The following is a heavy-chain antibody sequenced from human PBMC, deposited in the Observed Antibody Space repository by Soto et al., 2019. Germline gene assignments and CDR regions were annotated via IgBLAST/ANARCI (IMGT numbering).Heavy chain of an antibody. CDR1: GFTFSDYT. CDR3: ARRTSGYFGY. CDR2: ILSDYNT. D-gene: IGHD6-19*01. Sequence: EVQLLESGGGLVQPGGALTLSCAASGFTFSDYTMSWVRQAPGKVLECISVILSDYNTYYAGSVRGQSTISRDNTKNTLYLEMNSLRAEDAAFYYCARRTSGYFGYWGQGALVTVSS. J-gene: IGHJ4*02. V-gene: IGHV3-23*03.